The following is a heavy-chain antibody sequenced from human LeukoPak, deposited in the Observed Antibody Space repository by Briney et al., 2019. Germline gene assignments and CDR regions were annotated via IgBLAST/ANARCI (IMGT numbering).Heavy chain of an antibody. CDR2: INPNSGGT. V-gene: IGHV1-2*02. CDR1: GYTFTSYA. J-gene: IGHJ5*02. CDR3: ARDDSPIYGSGSYDNWFDP. D-gene: IGHD3-10*01. Sequence: ASVKVSCKASGYTFTSYAMNWVRQAPGQGLEWMGWINPNSGGTNYAQKFQGRVTMTRDTSISTAYMELSRLRSDDTAVYYCARDDSPIYGSGSYDNWFDPWGQGTLVTVSS.